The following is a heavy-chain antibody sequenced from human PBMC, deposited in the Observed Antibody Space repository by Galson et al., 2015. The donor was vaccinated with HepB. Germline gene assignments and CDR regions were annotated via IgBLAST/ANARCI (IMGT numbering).Heavy chain of an antibody. J-gene: IGHJ4*02. CDR1: GDSISNDRW. V-gene: IGHV4-4*02. CDR3: ARAKEGRGYFDY. Sequence: ETLSLTCAVSGDSISNDRWWSWVRQPPGEGLEWIGEAYHSGGTNYRPSLKSRVTISVDKSKNLFSLKLTFVTAADTAVYYCARAKEGRGYFDYWGQGTLVTVSS. CDR2: AYHSGGT. D-gene: IGHD3-10*01.